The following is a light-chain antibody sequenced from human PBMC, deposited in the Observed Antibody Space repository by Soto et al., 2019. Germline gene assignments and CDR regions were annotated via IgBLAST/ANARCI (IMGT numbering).Light chain of an antibody. J-gene: IGKJ1*01. CDR1: QSVFSNSNNKKY. CDR2: WAS. Sequence: DIVMTQSADSLAVSLGERATINCKSSQSVFSNSNNKKYLAWYQQKPGQPPKLLIHWASIRESGVPDRFSGRGSGTDFTLTINSLQAEDVAVYYCQQYYSTPWTFGQGTKVEIK. V-gene: IGKV4-1*01. CDR3: QQYYSTPWT.